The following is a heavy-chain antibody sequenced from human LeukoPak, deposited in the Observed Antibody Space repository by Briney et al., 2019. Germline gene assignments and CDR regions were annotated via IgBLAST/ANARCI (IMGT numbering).Heavy chain of an antibody. J-gene: IGHJ4*02. D-gene: IGHD6-13*01. CDR1: GYTFTGYY. CDR2: INPNSGGT. V-gene: IGHV1-2*02. CDR3: ARVRPPREAAAGIGY. Sequence: ASVKVSCTASGYTFTGYYMHWVRQAPGQGLEWMGWINPNSGGTNYAQKFRGRVTMTRDTSISTAYMELSRLRSDDTAVYYCARVRPPREAAAGIGYWGQGTLVTVSS.